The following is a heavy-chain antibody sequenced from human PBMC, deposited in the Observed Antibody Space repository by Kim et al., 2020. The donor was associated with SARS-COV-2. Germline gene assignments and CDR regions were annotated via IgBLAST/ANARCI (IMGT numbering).Heavy chain of an antibody. V-gene: IGHV3-15*01. D-gene: IGHD3-10*01. CDR3: TTEPLISVRGVIRY. J-gene: IGHJ4*02. Sequence: AAPVKGRFTISRDDSKNTLYLQMNSLKTEDTAVYYCTTEPLISVRGVIRYWGQGTLVTVSS.